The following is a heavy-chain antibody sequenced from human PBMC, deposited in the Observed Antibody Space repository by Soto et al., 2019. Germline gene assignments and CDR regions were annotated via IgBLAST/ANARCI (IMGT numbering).Heavy chain of an antibody. Sequence: GGSLRLSCAASGFTFSDYYMSWILQAPGKGLEWVSYISSSGSTIYYADSVKGRFTISRDNAKNSLYLQMNSLRAEDTAVYYCARSRVASGDAFDIWGQGTMVTVSS. CDR1: GFTFSDYY. CDR3: ARSRVASGDAFDI. D-gene: IGHD3-10*01. J-gene: IGHJ3*02. CDR2: ISSSGSTI. V-gene: IGHV3-11*01.